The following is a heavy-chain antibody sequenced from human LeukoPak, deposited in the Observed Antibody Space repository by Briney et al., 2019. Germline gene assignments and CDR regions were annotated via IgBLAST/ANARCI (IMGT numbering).Heavy chain of an antibody. CDR2: IIPRFASP. D-gene: IGHD2-2*01. Sequence: GASVKVSCKASTDSFSMTAFSWVRQAPGQGLEWMGGIIPRFASPSFPQKFQDRITISADESMNTVYVELSNLTSADTAMYYCARVRTSCNPECDYYYMDVWGKGTTVTVSS. J-gene: IGHJ6*03. CDR3: ARVRTSCNPECDYYYMDV. V-gene: IGHV1-69*13. CDR1: TDSFSMTA.